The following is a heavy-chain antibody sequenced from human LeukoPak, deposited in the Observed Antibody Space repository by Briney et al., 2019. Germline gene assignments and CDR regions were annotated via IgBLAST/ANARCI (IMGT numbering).Heavy chain of an antibody. D-gene: IGHD6-13*01. CDR3: ARIRLAAAFLDV. V-gene: IGHV4-34*01. J-gene: IGHJ6*04. CDR1: GGSFSGYY. CDR2: INHSGST. Sequence: SETLSLTCAVYGGSFSGYYWSWIRQPPGKGLEWIGEINHSGSTNYNPSLKSRVTISVDTSKNQFSLKLSSVTAADTAVYYCARIRLAAAFLDVWGKGTTVTISS.